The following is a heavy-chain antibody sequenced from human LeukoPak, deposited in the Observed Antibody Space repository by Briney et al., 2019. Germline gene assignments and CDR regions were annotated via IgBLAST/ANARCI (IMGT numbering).Heavy chain of an antibody. J-gene: IGHJ3*02. CDR3: ARDLPPIAVAPGGNAFDI. CDR1: GYTFTSYA. D-gene: IGHD6-19*01. CDR2: INAGNGNT. Sequence: ASVKVSCKASGYTFTSYAMHWVRQAPGQRLEWMGWINAGNGNTKYSQKFQGRVTITRDTSASTAYMELSSLRSEDTAVYYCARDLPPIAVAPGGNAFDIWGQGTMVTVSS. V-gene: IGHV1-3*01.